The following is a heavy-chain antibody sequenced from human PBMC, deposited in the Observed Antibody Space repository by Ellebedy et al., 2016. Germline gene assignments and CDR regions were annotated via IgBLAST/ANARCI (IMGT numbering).Heavy chain of an antibody. CDR2: IYYSGRT. CDR1: GGSVSSGSYY. D-gene: IGHD2-2*03. J-gene: IGHJ4*02. Sequence: GSLRLSCTVSGGSVSSGSYYWNWIRQPPGKGLEWIGYIYYSGRTNYSPSLRSRVTISLDTSKNQFSLKLSSVTAADTAIYYCARALDISYFDYWGLGALVTVSS. CDR3: ARALDISYFDY. V-gene: IGHV4-61*01.